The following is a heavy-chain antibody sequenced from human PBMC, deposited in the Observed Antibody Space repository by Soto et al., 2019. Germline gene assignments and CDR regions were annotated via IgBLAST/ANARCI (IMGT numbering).Heavy chain of an antibody. CDR3: ARDPLWGTAMVLWYFDL. CDR2: ISYDGSNK. Sequence: QVQLVESGGGVVQPGRSLRLSCAASGFTFSSYAMHWVRQAPGKGLERVAVISYDGSNKYYAVSVKGRFTIPRDNSKNTLYLQMNSLRAEDTAVYYCARDPLWGTAMVLWYFDLWGRGTLVTVSS. V-gene: IGHV3-30-3*01. D-gene: IGHD5-18*01. CDR1: GFTFSSYA. J-gene: IGHJ2*01.